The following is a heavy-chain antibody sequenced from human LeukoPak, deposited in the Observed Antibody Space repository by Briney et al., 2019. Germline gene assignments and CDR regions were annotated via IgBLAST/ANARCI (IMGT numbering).Heavy chain of an antibody. CDR1: GFTFSSYA. Sequence: GGSLRLSCAASGFTFSSYAMSWVRLAPGKGLEWVSTISGSGDTTYYADSVRGRFTISRDNSKNTLYLQMNSLRTENTAVYYCAKTPPKYCRRTTCYPDYWGQGTLVTVPS. J-gene: IGHJ4*02. V-gene: IGHV3-23*01. CDR2: ISGSGDTT. CDR3: AKTPPKYCRRTTCYPDY. D-gene: IGHD2-2*01.